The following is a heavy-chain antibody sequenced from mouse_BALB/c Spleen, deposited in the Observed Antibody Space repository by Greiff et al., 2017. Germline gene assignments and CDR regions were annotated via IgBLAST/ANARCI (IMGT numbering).Heavy chain of an antibody. CDR2: IYWDDDK. CDR3: ARMRVRYFDY. J-gene: IGHJ2*01. D-gene: IGHD2-14*01. CDR1: GFSLSTSGMG. Sequence: QVTLNESGPGILQPSQTLSLTCSFSGFSLSTSGMGVSWIRQPSGKGLEWLAHIYWDDDKRYNPSLKSRLTISKDTSRNQVFLKITSVDTADTATYYCARMRVRYFDYWGQGTTLTVSS. V-gene: IGHV8-12*01.